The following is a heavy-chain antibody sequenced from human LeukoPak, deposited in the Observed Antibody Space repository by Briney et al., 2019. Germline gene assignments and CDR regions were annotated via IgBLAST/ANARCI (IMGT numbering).Heavy chain of an antibody. Sequence: SETLSLTCTVSGGSISSSSYYWGWIRQPPGKGLEWIGSIYYSGSTYYNPSLKSRVTISVDTSKNQFSLKLSSVTAADTAVYHCARPSNYYGSGSYGYWGQGTLVTVSS. CDR2: IYYSGST. J-gene: IGHJ4*02. D-gene: IGHD3-10*01. V-gene: IGHV4-39*01. CDR3: ARPSNYYGSGSYGY. CDR1: GGSISSSSYY.